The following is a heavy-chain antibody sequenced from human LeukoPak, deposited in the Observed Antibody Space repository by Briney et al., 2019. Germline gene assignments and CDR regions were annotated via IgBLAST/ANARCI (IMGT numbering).Heavy chain of an antibody. CDR3: ARVRRYDFWSGYHDAFDI. V-gene: IGHV4-34*01. CDR1: GGSFSGYY. Sequence: SETLSLTCAVYGGSFSGYYWSWIRQPPGKGLEWIGEINHSGSTNYNPSLKSRVTISVDTSKNQFSLKLSSVTAADTAVYYCARVRRYDFWSGYHDAFDIWGQGTMVTVSS. D-gene: IGHD3-3*01. J-gene: IGHJ3*02. CDR2: INHSGST.